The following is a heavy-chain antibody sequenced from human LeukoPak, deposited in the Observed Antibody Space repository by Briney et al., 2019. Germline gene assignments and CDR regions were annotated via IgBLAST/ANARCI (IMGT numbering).Heavy chain of an antibody. J-gene: IGHJ4*02. Sequence: GGSLRLSCAASGFTFSDFYMSWIRQAPEKGLEYISYISTGGTAINYADSVKGRFTISRDNAKSSLYLQMNNLRVEDTAIYYCARGSRAPSFGGQGTLVTVS. CDR2: ISTGGTAI. CDR3: ARGSRAPSF. V-gene: IGHV3-11*01. D-gene: IGHD3-10*01. CDR1: GFTFSDFY.